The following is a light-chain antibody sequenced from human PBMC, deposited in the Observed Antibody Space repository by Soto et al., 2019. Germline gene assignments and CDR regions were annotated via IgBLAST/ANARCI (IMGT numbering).Light chain of an antibody. CDR1: QGISDY. V-gene: IGKV1-9*01. Sequence: DIQLTQSPSFLSASVGDRVTISCRASQGISDYLAWYQQKPGKAPKLLIYGASTLHSGVPSSFSGSASGTEFTLAIRSQQHEYFATYFCQQFNAYPLTFGGGTKLEIK. CDR3: QQFNAYPLT. J-gene: IGKJ4*01. CDR2: GAS.